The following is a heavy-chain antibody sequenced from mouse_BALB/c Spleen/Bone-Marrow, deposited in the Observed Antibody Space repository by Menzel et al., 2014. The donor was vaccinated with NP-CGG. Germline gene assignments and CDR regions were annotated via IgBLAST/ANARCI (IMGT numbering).Heavy chain of an antibody. CDR1: GIDLNTNA. Sequence: EESGGRLVKPDETLTLTCTVSGIDLNTNAMCWVRQAPGKGLEWIGIINTGGSAYYASWAKGRFTISRPSTTVDLKMTSLTTEDTATYFCARGWYYFDLWGQGTLVTVSS. CDR2: INTGGSA. J-gene: IGHJ2*01. D-gene: IGHD1-1*02. V-gene: IGHV5-6-5*01. CDR3: ARGWYYFDL.